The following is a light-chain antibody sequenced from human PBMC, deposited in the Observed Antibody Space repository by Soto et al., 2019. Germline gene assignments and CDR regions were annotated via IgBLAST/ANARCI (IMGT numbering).Light chain of an antibody. V-gene: IGLV1-44*01. CDR1: SSNIGSNT. Sequence: LTQAPSASGTPGQRVTISCSGSSSNIGSNTVSWYQQVPGTAPKLLIYSNDQRPSGVPDRFSGSKSGTSASLAIGGLQSEDEADYYCAAWDDSLNGWVFGGGTKLTVL. CDR3: AAWDDSLNGWV. J-gene: IGLJ3*02. CDR2: SND.